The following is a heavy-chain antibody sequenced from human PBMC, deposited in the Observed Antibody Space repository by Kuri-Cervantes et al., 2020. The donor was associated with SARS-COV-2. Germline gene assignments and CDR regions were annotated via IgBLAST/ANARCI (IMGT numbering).Heavy chain of an antibody. J-gene: IGHJ4*02. D-gene: IGHD3-22*01. Sequence: GSLRLSCAVYGGSFSGYYWSWIRQPPGKGLEWIGEINHSGSTNYNPSLKSRVTISVDTSKNQFSLKLSSVTAADTAVYYCARATYYYDSSGYYSDYWGRGTLVTVSS. CDR3: ARATYYYDSSGYYSDY. CDR2: INHSGST. V-gene: IGHV4-34*01. CDR1: GGSFSGYY.